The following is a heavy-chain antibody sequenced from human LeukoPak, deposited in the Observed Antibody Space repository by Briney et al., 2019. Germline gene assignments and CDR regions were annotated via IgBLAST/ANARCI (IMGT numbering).Heavy chain of an antibody. CDR2: IYYSGST. D-gene: IGHD6-19*01. V-gene: IGHV4-59*08. CDR1: GGSISSYY. CDR3: ARTAGPDRNYYYYYMDV. Sequence: SETLSLTCTVSGGSISSYYWSWIRQPPGKGLEWIAYIYYSGSTNYNPSLQSRVTISVDTSKNQFSLKLSSVTAADTAVYYCARTAGPDRNYYYYYMDVWGKGTTVTVSS. J-gene: IGHJ6*03.